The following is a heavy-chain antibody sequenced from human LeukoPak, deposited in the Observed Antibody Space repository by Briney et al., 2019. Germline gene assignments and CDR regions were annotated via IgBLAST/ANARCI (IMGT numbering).Heavy chain of an antibody. CDR3: ARVAGWHWFDP. V-gene: IGHV3-11*01. CDR1: GFTFSDYY. Sequence: GGSLRLSCAASGFTFSDYYMSWIRQAPGKGLEWVSYISSSGSTIYYGDSVKGRFTISRDNSKNTVYLQMNNMRVDDTAVYYRARVAGWHWFDPWGQGTLVTVSS. D-gene: IGHD6-19*01. J-gene: IGHJ5*02. CDR2: ISSSGSTI.